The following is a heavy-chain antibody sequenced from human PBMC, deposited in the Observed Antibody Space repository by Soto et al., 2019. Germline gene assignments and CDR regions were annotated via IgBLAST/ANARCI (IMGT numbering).Heavy chain of an antibody. CDR3: ANPPGAVAGYYFDY. CDR2: ISGSGGST. V-gene: IGHV3-23*01. CDR1: GFTFSSYA. J-gene: IGHJ4*02. D-gene: IGHD6-19*01. Sequence: GGSLRLSCAASGFTFSSYAMSWVRQAPGKGLEWVSAISGSGGSTYYADSVKGRFTISRDNSKNTLYLQMNSLRAEDPAVYYCANPPGAVAGYYFDYWGQGTLVTVSS.